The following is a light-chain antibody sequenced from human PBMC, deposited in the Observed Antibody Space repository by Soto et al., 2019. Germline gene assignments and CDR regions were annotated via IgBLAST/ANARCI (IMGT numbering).Light chain of an antibody. J-gene: IGLJ1*01. V-gene: IGLV1-44*01. Sequence: QSVLTQPLSASGTPGQRVTISCSGSSSNIGSNTVNWYQQLPGTAPKLLIYSNNQRPSGVPDRFSGSKSGTSASLAISGLQSEDEADYYCAAWDDSPNYVFGTGTKVTVL. CDR2: SNN. CDR1: SSNIGSNT. CDR3: AAWDDSPNYV.